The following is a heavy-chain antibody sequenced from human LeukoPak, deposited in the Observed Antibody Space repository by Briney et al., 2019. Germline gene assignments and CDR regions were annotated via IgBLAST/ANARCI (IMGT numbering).Heavy chain of an antibody. V-gene: IGHV5-51*01. D-gene: IGHD3-9*01. CDR2: IYPGDSDT. Sequence: GESLQISCKGSGYSFTSYWIGWVRQMPGKGLEWMGIIYPGDSDTRYSPSFQGQVTISADKSISTAYLQWSSLKAWDSAILYCASGTGYTWNYWGQGTLVTVSA. CDR3: ASGTGYTWNY. CDR1: GYSFTSYW. J-gene: IGHJ4*02.